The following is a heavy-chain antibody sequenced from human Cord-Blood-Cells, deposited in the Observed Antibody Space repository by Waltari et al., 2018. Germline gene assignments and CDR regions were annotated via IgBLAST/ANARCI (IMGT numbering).Heavy chain of an antibody. CDR3: ARSIRLPTVTTYYYYYGMDV. Sequence: EAQLVESGGGLVQPGGSLRLSCAASGFTFSSYWMHWVRQAPGKGLVWVSRINSDGSSTRYADSVKGRFTISRDHAENTLYLQMNSLRAEDTAVYYCARSIRLPTVTTYYYYYGMDVWGQGTTVTVSS. CDR2: INSDGSST. D-gene: IGHD4-17*01. CDR1: GFTFSSYW. J-gene: IGHJ6*02. V-gene: IGHV3-74*01.